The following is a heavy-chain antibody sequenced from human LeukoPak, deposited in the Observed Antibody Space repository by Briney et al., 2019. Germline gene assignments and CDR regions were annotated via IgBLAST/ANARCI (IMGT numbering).Heavy chain of an antibody. CDR2: ISSSNSTI. CDR1: GFTFSSYN. D-gene: IGHD6-13*01. J-gene: IGHJ6*03. V-gene: IGHV3-48*01. CDR3: ARGRGSNLVNYYYMDV. Sequence: GGSLRLSCAASGFTFSSYNMNWVRQAPGKGLEWVSYISSSNSTIYYADSVKGRFTISRDNAKNSLYLQMNSLRAEDTAVYYCARGRGSNLVNYYYMDVWGKGTTVTVSS.